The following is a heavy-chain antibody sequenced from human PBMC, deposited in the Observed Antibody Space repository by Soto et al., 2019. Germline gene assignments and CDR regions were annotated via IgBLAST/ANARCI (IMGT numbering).Heavy chain of an antibody. Sequence: PGGSLRLSCAASGFTFSSYAMSWVRQAPGKGLEWVSAISGSGGSTYYADSVKGRFTISRDNSKNTLYLQMNSLRAEDTAVYYCAKYGSSVPNYYYYYYMDVWGKGTTVTVSS. J-gene: IGHJ6*03. CDR1: GFTFSSYA. V-gene: IGHV3-23*01. CDR3: AKYGSSVPNYYYYYYMDV. D-gene: IGHD6-6*01. CDR2: ISGSGGST.